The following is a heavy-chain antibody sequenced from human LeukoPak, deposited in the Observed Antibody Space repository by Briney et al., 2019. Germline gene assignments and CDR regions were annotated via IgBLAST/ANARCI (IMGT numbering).Heavy chain of an antibody. CDR3: AGPGAAAGTELSY. D-gene: IGHD6-13*01. CDR1: GYTFTSYG. V-gene: IGHV1-18*01. CDR2: ISAYNGNT. J-gene: IGHJ4*02. Sequence: ASVKVSCKASGYTFTSYGISWVRQAPGQGLEWMGWISAYNGNTNYAQKLQGRVTMTTGTSTSTAYMELSSLRSEDTAVYYCAGPGAAAGTELSYWGQGTLVTVSS.